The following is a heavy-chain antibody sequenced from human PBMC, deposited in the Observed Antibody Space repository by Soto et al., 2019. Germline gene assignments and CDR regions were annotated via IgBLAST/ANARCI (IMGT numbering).Heavy chain of an antibody. CDR2: ISYDETAT. V-gene: IGHV3-30*03. D-gene: IGHD2-21*02. J-gene: IGHJ4*02. CDR3: ARLPKGSLVTA. Sequence: QVQLVESGGGVVQPGTSLRLSCAASGFTFSGYGVHWVRQAPGKGLEWVATISYDETATYYSDSVKGRFTVSRDNAKNALFLQMNSLRDDDTATYYCARLPKGSLVTAWGQGARVTVSS. CDR1: GFTFSGYG.